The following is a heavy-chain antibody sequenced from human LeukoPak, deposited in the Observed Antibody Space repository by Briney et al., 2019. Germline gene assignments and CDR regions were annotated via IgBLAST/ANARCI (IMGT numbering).Heavy chain of an antibody. J-gene: IGHJ6*02. CDR1: TVSNNH. Sequence: TVSNNHMNWIRQPPGKGLELIGSKYYSGNSYYNPSLKSRVSISVDTSKNQFSLKLSSVTAADTAVYYCARLYYYYGLDVWGQGTTVTVSS. V-gene: IGHV4-39*01. CDR2: KYYSGNS. CDR3: ARLYYYYGLDV.